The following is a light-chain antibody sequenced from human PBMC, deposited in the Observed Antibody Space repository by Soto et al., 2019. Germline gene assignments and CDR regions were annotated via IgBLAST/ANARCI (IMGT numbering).Light chain of an antibody. CDR2: DVY. CDR1: RNDVDGYDY. CDR3: TSYTSGTPFYV. J-gene: IGLJ1*01. Sequence: QSALTQPASVSGSPGQSIAISCTGGRNDVDGYDYVSWYQQHPGQAPQIIIYDVYNRPSRVSHRFSGSKSGDTASLTISGLQAEDEADYYCTSYTSGTPFYVFGTGTKVTVL. V-gene: IGLV2-14*03.